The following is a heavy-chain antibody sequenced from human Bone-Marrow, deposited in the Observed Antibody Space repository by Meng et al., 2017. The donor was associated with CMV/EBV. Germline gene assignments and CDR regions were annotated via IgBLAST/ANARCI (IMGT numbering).Heavy chain of an antibody. Sequence: QGRVGHVGTWVKKPWASVQVSCKSSGYTFTSYGISWVRQAPGQGLEWMGWTSAYNGNTNYAQKLQGRVTMTTDTSTSTAYMELRSLRSDDTAVYYCATLVGATPFDYWGQGTLVTVSS. J-gene: IGHJ4*02. CDR2: TSAYNGNT. V-gene: IGHV1-18*01. CDR3: ATLVGATPFDY. CDR1: GYTFTSYG. D-gene: IGHD1-26*01.